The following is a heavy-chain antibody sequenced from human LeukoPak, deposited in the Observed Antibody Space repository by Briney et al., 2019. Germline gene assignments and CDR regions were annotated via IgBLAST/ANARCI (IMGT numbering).Heavy chain of an antibody. CDR3: ARDRAPLGWYGGPITMIVADYYFDY. V-gene: IGHV1-18*01. Sequence: ASVKVSCKASGYTFTSYGISWVRQAPGQGLEWMGWISAYNGNTNYAQKFQGRVTITRDTSISTAYMELSRLRSDDTAVYYCARDRAPLGWYGGPITMIVADYYFDYWGQGTLVTVSS. D-gene: IGHD3-22*01. CDR1: GYTFTSYG. J-gene: IGHJ4*02. CDR2: ISAYNGNT.